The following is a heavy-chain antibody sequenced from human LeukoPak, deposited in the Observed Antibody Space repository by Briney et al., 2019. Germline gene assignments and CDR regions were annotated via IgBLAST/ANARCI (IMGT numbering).Heavy chain of an antibody. Sequence: GGSLRLSCAASGFTFSSYGMHWVRQAPGKGLEWVAVISYDGSNKYYADSVKGRFTISRDNSKNTLYLQMNSLTTEDTAVYYCAKDHYYGSGSSNSFWGQGTLVSVSS. J-gene: IGHJ4*02. V-gene: IGHV3-30*18. CDR1: GFTFSSYG. CDR2: ISYDGSNK. D-gene: IGHD3-10*01. CDR3: AKDHYYGSGSSNSF.